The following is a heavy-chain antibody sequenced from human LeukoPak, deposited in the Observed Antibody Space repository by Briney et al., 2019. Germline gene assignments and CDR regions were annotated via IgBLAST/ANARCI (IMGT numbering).Heavy chain of an antibody. CDR1: GDSISSGGYW. J-gene: IGHJ4*02. CDR3: ARAPVATPSEFDY. CDR2: ISYGGNT. D-gene: IGHD5-12*01. Sequence: SETLPLTCTVSGDSISSGGYWWSWIRQHPGKGPEWIGYISYGGNTYYNPSLKSRVAISADTPKNQFSLKLSSTTAADTAVYYCARAPVATPSEFDYWGQGTLVTVSS. V-gene: IGHV4-31*03.